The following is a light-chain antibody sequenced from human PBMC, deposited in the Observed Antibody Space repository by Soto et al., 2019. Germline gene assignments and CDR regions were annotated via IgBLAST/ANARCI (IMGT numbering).Light chain of an antibody. V-gene: IGKV3-15*01. CDR2: CAS. J-gene: IGKJ5*01. CDR1: QSISIN. CDR3: QQRSSWIT. Sequence: EIVMTQSPANLCVCPGEGATLXCRASQSISINFDWYQQINGEAPRRLIYCASPRDTGITVMFSGSAYGKEFNITISSLPSEDLTVYHCQQRSSWITFGQGTRLDIK.